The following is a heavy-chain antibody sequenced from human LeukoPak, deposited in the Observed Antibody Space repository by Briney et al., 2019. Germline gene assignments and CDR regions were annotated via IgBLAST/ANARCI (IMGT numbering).Heavy chain of an antibody. V-gene: IGHV1-2*02. CDR1: GYTFTGYY. Sequence: ASVKVSCKASGYTFTGYYMHWVRQAPGQGLEWMGWINPNSGGTNYAQKFQGRVTMTRDTSISTAYMELSRLRSDDTAVYYCARTMGGEYQLLYRKNDAFDIWGQGTMVTVSS. J-gene: IGHJ3*02. D-gene: IGHD2-2*02. CDR2: INPNSGGT. CDR3: ARTMGGEYQLLYRKNDAFDI.